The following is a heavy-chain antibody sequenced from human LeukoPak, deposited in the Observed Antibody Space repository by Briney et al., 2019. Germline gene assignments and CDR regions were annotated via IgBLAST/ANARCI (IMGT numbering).Heavy chain of an antibody. CDR3: ARNSYDYVWGSYPSPYYYYYYGMDV. Sequence: ASVKVSCKASGYTFTSYDINWVRQATGQGLEWMGWMNPNSGHTGYAQKFQGRVTMTRNTSISTAYMELSSLRSEDTAVYYCARNSYDYVWGSYPSPYYYYYYGMDVWGQGTTVTVSS. CDR1: GYTFTSYD. D-gene: IGHD3-16*02. V-gene: IGHV1-8*01. CDR2: MNPNSGHT. J-gene: IGHJ6*02.